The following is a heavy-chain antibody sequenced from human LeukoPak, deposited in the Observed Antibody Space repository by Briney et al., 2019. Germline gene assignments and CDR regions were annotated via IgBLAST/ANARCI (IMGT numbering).Heavy chain of an antibody. D-gene: IGHD3-10*01. CDR3: SRPLFGAISPGY. V-gene: IGHV3-7*01. CDR2: IKEDGSET. J-gene: IGHJ4*02. Sequence: GGAPRLFCAASGVTISSHWMTWVRQAPRGGGQGGANIKEDGSETFYGDSAKGGFTISRDNTENTLNLLKSNSRPEETALYYYSRPLFGAISPGYWGQGTLVTVSS. CDR1: GVTISSHW.